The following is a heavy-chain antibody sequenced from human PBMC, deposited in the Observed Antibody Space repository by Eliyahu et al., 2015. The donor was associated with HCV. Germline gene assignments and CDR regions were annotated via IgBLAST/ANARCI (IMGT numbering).Heavy chain of an antibody. CDR2: ISSSGDNT. CDR3: ARETAY. Sequence: EVQLLESGGGLVQPGGSLRLSCAASGFTLSTNAMNWVRQAPGKGLEWVSGISSSGDNTFYADSVKGRFTISRDNSKNTLYLQMNSLRAEDTAVYYCARETAYWGQGTLVTVSS. V-gene: IGHV3-23*01. J-gene: IGHJ4*02. CDR1: GFTLSTNA.